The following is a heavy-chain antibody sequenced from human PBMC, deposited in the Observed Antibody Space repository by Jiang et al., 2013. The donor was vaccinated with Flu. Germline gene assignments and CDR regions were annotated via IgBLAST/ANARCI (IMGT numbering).Heavy chain of an antibody. D-gene: IGHD1-26*01. V-gene: IGHV1-69*04. Sequence: AEVKKPGSSVKVSCKASGGTFSSYAINWVRQAPGQGLEWMGRIIPLVDITTYAQKFQGRVTISADKSTSTGYMELSSLRSEDTAVYYCASYGSGYSGSYFDSWGQGTLVTVSS. CDR2: IIPLVDIT. CDR1: GGTFSSYA. CDR3: ASYGSGYSGSYFDS. J-gene: IGHJ4*02.